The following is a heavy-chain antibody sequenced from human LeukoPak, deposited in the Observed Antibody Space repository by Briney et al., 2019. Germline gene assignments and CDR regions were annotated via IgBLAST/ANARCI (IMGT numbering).Heavy chain of an antibody. V-gene: IGHV1-2*06. Sequence: ASVKVSCKASGYTFTGYYMHWVRQAPGPGLEWMGRINPNSGGTNYAQKFQGRVTMTRDTSISTAYMELSRLRSDDTAVYYCARGRLVYVELGLRFDYWGQGTLVTVSS. CDR1: GYTFTGYY. D-gene: IGHD1-7*01. CDR3: ARGRLVYVELGLRFDY. J-gene: IGHJ4*02. CDR2: INPNSGGT.